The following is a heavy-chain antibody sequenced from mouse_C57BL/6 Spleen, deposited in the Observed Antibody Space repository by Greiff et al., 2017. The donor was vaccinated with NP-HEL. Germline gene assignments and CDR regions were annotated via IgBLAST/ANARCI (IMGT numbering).Heavy chain of an antibody. V-gene: IGHV1-50*01. J-gene: IGHJ4*01. CDR3: ARSGGDGWEDY. CDR1: GYTFTSYW. CDR2: IDPSDSYT. Sequence: QVQLQQPGAELVKPGASVKLSCKASGYTFTSYWMQWVKQRPGQGLEWIGEIDPSDSYTNYNQKFKGKATLTVDTSSSTAYMQLSSLTSEDSAVYYCARSGGDGWEDYSGQGTSVTVSS. D-gene: IGHD2-3*01.